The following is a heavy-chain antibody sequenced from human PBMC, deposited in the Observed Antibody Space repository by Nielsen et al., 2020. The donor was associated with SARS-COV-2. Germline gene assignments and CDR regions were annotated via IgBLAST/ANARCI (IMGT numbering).Heavy chain of an antibody. D-gene: IGHD6-25*01. CDR3: TRAPYSSGDFDF. Sequence: GESLKISCAASGFTFGSYGMHWVRQAPGKGLEWLAVIWYDRSEIYYADSVNGRFTISRDTSKNTLYLQMNSLRVEDTAVYYCTRAPYSSGDFDFWGQGTLVTVSS. CDR2: IWYDRSEI. CDR1: GFTFGSYG. J-gene: IGHJ4*02. V-gene: IGHV3-33*01.